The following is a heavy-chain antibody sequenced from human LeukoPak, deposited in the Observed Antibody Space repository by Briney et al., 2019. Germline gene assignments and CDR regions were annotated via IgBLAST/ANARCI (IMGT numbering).Heavy chain of an antibody. J-gene: IGHJ4*02. CDR3: ARDFQDTAMVTFDY. D-gene: IGHD5-18*01. CDR2: IWYDGSNK. Sequence: GRSLRLSCAASGFTFSSYGMRWVRQAPGKGLEWVAVIWYDGSNKYYADSVKGRFTISRDNSKNTLYLQMNSLRAEDTAVYYCARDFQDTAMVTFDYWGQGTLVTVSS. V-gene: IGHV3-33*01. CDR1: GFTFSSYG.